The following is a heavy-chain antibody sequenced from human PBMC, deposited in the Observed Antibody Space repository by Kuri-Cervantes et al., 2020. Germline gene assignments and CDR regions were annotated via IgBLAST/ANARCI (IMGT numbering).Heavy chain of an antibody. CDR3: ARVIYVRQQLVRGRRSNWFDP. J-gene: IGHJ5*02. D-gene: IGHD6-13*01. Sequence: ASVKVSCKASGYAFINHGITWVRQAPGQGLEWMGWISIYNGHTNYAQKFQDRVTMTTDTSTSTAYMELTSLTSDDTAVYYCARVIYVRQQLVRGRRSNWFDPWGQGTLVTVSS. V-gene: IGHV1-18*01. CDR2: ISIYNGHT. CDR1: GYAFINHG.